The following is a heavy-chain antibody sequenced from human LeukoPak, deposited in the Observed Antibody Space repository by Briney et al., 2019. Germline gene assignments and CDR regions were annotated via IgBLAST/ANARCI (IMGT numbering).Heavy chain of an antibody. J-gene: IGHJ4*02. CDR1: GFTFSSYT. Sequence: GGPLRLSCAASGFTFSSYTMHWVRQAPGKGLEWVASIDGSSRYMYYSDSMKGRFTISRASAKNSLYLQINTLRAEDTAVYFCARDWDTDRYFDYWGQGTLVSVSS. D-gene: IGHD5-18*01. V-gene: IGHV3-21*01. CDR3: ARDWDTDRYFDY. CDR2: IDGSSRYM.